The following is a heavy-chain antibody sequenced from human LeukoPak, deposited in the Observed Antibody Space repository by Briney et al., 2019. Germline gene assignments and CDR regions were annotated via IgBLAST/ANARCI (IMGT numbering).Heavy chain of an antibody. J-gene: IGHJ4*02. CDR1: GXSISSFY. CDR3: ARDSSSWYRGFDN. Sequence: SETLSLTCTVSGXSISSFYWSWIRQPAGKGLEWIGHIYTTGNTNYNPSLKSRVTMSVDTSNNQFSLKLSSVTAADTAVYYCARDSSSWYRGFDNWGQGTLVTVSA. CDR2: IYTTGNT. D-gene: IGHD6-13*01. V-gene: IGHV4-4*07.